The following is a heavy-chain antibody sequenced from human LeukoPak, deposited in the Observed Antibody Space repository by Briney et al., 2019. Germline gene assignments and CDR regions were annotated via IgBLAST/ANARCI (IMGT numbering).Heavy chain of an antibody. D-gene: IGHD3-3*01. Sequence: GGSLRLSCAASGFTFSDYYMSWIRQAPGKGLEWVSYISSSGSTIYYADSVKGRFTISRDNAKNSLYLQMNSLRAEDTAVYYCAKGTYYDFWSGYFFDYWGQGTLVTVSS. CDR2: ISSSGSTI. V-gene: IGHV3-11*01. CDR1: GFTFSDYY. J-gene: IGHJ4*02. CDR3: AKGTYYDFWSGYFFDY.